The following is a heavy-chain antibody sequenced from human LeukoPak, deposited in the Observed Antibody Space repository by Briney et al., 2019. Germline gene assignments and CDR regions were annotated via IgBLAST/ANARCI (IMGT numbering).Heavy chain of an antibody. Sequence: PGGSLRLSCAASGFTFSSYWMSWVRQAPGKGLEWVSAISGSGGSTYYADSVKGRFTISRDNSKNTLYLQMNSLRAEDTAVYYCAKDLVGATYYFDYSGQGTLVTVSS. V-gene: IGHV3-23*01. D-gene: IGHD1-26*01. CDR3: AKDLVGATYYFDY. CDR1: GFTFSSYW. CDR2: ISGSGGST. J-gene: IGHJ4*02.